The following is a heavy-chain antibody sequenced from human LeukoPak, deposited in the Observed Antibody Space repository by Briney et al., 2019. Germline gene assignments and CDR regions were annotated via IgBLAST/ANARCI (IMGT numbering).Heavy chain of an antibody. CDR3: ARVRNSGAYGLGTWFDP. Sequence: SETLSLTCTVSGYSISSGYYWGWIRQPPGKGLEWIGSIYHSGSTYYNPSLKSRVTISVDTSKNQFSLKLSSVTAADTAVYYCARVRNSGAYGLGTWFDPWGQGTLVTVSS. D-gene: IGHD3-16*01. J-gene: IGHJ5*02. V-gene: IGHV4-38-2*02. CDR1: GYSISSGYY. CDR2: IYHSGST.